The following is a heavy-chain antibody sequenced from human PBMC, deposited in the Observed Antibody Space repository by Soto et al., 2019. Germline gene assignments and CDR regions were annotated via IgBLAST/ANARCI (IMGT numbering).Heavy chain of an antibody. Sequence: GGSLRLSCAVSGFTFSNYAMSWVRQAPGKGLEWVSAIAGSGGSTYYADSVKGRVTISRDKSKNTLDLQMNKLRAEDTAVYYCVKEFSTLSGGYSGPGPLVTVSS. CDR1: GFTFSNYA. CDR2: IAGSGGST. D-gene: IGHD6-25*01. CDR3: VKEFSTLSGGY. V-gene: IGHV3-23*01. J-gene: IGHJ4*02.